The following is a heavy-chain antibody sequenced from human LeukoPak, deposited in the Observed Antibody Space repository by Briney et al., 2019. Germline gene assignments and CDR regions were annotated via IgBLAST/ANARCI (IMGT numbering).Heavy chain of an antibody. Sequence: PRGSLRLSCAASGFTFSSYWMHWVRQAPGKGLVWVSRINSDGSSTSYADSVKGRFTISRDNAKNTLYLQMNSLRAEDTAVYYCARSRVYDSSGSGRAFDIWGQGTMVTVSS. D-gene: IGHD3-22*01. CDR2: INSDGSST. V-gene: IGHV3-74*01. J-gene: IGHJ3*02. CDR1: GFTFSSYW. CDR3: ARSRVYDSSGSGRAFDI.